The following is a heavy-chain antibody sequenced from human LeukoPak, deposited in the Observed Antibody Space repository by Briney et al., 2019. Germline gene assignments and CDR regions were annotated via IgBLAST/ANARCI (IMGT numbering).Heavy chain of an antibody. CDR1: GFTFSSYG. CDR3: AKRYCSSTSCHDAFDI. V-gene: IGHV3-30*18. J-gene: IGHJ3*02. D-gene: IGHD2-2*01. CDR2: TSYDGSNR. Sequence: GGSLRLSCAASGFTFSSYGMHWVRQAPGKGLEWVAATSYDGSNRHYADSVKGRFTISRDNSKNTLYLQINSLRDEDTAVYYCAKRYCSSTSCHDAFDIWGQGTMVTVSS.